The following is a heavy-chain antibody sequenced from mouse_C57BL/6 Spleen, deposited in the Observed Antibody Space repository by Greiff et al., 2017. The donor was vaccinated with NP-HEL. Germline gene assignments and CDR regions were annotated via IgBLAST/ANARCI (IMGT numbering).Heavy chain of an antibody. CDR3: TRDYYGSHFDY. D-gene: IGHD1-1*01. J-gene: IGHJ2*01. CDR1: GFTFSNYW. V-gene: IGHV6-3*01. CDR2: IRLKSDNYAT. Sequence: EVKLMESGGGLVQPGGSMKLSCVASGFTFSNYWMNWVRQSPEKGLEWVAQIRLKSDNYATHYAESVKGRFTISRDDSKSSVYLQMNNLRAEDTGIYYCTRDYYGSHFDYWGQGTTLTVSS.